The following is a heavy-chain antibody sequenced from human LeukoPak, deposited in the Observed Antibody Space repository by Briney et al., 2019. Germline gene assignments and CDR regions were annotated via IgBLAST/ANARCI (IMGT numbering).Heavy chain of an antibody. CDR2: ISSSSSTI. CDR1: GFTFSDYS. J-gene: IGHJ4*02. V-gene: IGHV3-48*01. CDR3: ARDLSISILDY. Sequence: GGSLRLSCAASGFTFSDYSMNWVRQAPGKGLEWVSYISSSSSTIYYADSVKGRFTISRDNAENSLYLQMNSLRAEDTALYYCARDLSISILDYWGQGTLVTVSS. D-gene: IGHD2-21*01.